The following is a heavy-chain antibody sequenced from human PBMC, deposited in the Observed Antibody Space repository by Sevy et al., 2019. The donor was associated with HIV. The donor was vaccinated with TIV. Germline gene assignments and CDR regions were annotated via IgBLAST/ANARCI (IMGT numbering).Heavy chain of an antibody. CDR2: ISSTSTYT. D-gene: IGHD2-8*02. CDR1: GFIFSDYN. CDR3: ARRPTSTGPPRFDY. J-gene: IGHJ4*02. V-gene: IGHV3-11*06. Sequence: GGSLRLSCAASGFIFSDYNMGWIRQAPGKGLEWVSYISSTSTYTKYADSVKGRFTISRDKAKNSLFLQMNSLRAEDTAVYYCARRPTSTGPPRFDYWGQGTLVTVSS.